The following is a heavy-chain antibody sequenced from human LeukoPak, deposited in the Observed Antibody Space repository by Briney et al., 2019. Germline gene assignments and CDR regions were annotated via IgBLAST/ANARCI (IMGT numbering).Heavy chain of an antibody. V-gene: IGHV1-18*01. D-gene: IGHD3-22*01. Sequence: ASVKVSCKASGGTFSSYAISWVRQAPGQGLEWMGWISTHNGNTKYAQNLQGRVTMTTDTSTSTAYMELRSLRSDDTAVYYCARSDRSGYYFDDSWGQGTLVTVSS. CDR1: GGTFSSYA. J-gene: IGHJ4*02. CDR3: ARSDRSGYYFDDS. CDR2: ISTHNGNT.